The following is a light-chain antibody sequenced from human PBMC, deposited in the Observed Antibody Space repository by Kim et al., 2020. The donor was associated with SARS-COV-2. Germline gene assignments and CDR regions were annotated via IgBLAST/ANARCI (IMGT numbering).Light chain of an antibody. CDR3: LLSYSGVWV. J-gene: IGLJ3*02. Sequence: QAVVTQEPSLTVSPGETVTLTCSSSTGPVTSSHFPYWFQQRPGQAPRTLISDPTNTHSWTPARFSGSLLGDKAALTLSGAQPEDEADYYCLLSYSGVWVFGGGTRLTVL. V-gene: IGLV7-46*01. CDR2: DPT. CDR1: TGPVTSSHF.